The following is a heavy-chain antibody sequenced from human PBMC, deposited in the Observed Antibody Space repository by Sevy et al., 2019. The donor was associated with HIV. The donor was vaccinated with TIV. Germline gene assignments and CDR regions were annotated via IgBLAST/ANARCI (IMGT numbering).Heavy chain of an antibody. D-gene: IGHD3-3*02. CDR2: ISGDGENT. CDR1: EFIFSSHA. J-gene: IGHJ3*02. CDR3: ARAGRGISAFDI. V-gene: IGHV3-23*01. Sequence: GGSLRLSCVASEFIFSSHAVSWVRQAPGKGLEWVSAISGDGENTHYADSVRGRFTISRDNFKNTLYLQMNSLRAEDTALYYCARAGRGISAFDIWGPGTMVTVSS.